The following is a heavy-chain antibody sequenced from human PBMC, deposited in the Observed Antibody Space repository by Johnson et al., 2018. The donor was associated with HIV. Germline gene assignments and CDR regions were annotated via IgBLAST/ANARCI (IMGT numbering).Heavy chain of an antibody. CDR3: AKVLSPRPWGDDAFDI. Sequence: EMQLVESGGGLVQPGGSLRLSCAASGFTVSSNYMSWVRQAPGKGLEWVAVIYSGGSTYYADSVKGRFTISRDNAKNTLYLQINSLRAEDTAVYYCAKVLSPRPWGDDAFDIWGQGTMVTVSS. J-gene: IGHJ3*02. CDR2: IYSGGST. V-gene: IGHV3-66*02. CDR1: GFTVSSNY. D-gene: IGHD7-27*01.